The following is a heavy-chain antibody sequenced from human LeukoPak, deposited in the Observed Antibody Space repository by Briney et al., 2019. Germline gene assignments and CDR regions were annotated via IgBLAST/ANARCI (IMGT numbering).Heavy chain of an antibody. V-gene: IGHV4-34*01. CDR3: ARGRTEGAYYYDSSGYSPFDY. Sequence: SETLSLTCAVYGGSFSGYYWSWIRQPPGKGLEWIGEINHSGSTNYNPSLKSRVTISVDTSKNQFSLKLSSVTAADTAVYYCARGRTEGAYYYDSSGYSPFDYWGQGTLVTVSS. CDR2: INHSGST. J-gene: IGHJ4*02. CDR1: GGSFSGYY. D-gene: IGHD3-22*01.